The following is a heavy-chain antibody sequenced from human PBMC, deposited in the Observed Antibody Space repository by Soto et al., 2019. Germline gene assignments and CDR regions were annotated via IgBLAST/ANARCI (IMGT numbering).Heavy chain of an antibody. CDR2: IYHSGGT. Sequence: QLQLQESGSGLVKPSQTLSLTCAVSGGSISSGGYSWNWIRQPPGKGLEWIGYIYHSGGTDYNPSLKSRVTITVDSSKNQFSLKLSSVTAADTAVYYCARDSRSGYYLDYWGQGTLVTVSS. CDR1: GGSISSGGYS. CDR3: ARDSRSGYYLDY. J-gene: IGHJ4*02. D-gene: IGHD3-22*01. V-gene: IGHV4-30-2*01.